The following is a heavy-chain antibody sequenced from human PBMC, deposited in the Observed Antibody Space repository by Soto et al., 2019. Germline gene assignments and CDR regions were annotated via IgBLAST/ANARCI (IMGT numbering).Heavy chain of an antibody. CDR2: IIGSGGST. J-gene: IGHJ5*02. CDR3: AKEGVLHYYDSSGYYYVVP. V-gene: IGHV3-23*01. CDR1: GFTFSSYA. D-gene: IGHD3-22*01. Sequence: AGGSLRLSCAASGFTFSSYAMSWVRQAPGKGLEWVSAIIGSGGSTYYADSVKGRFTISRDNSKNTLYLQMNSLRAEDTAVYYCAKEGVLHYYDSSGYYYVVPWGQGTLVTVSS.